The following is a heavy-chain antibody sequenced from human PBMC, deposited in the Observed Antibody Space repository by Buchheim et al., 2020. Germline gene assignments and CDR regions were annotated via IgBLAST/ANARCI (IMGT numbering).Heavy chain of an antibody. CDR3: ARDSGGIYSGAYSWFDS. Sequence: QVQLQESGPGLVKPSETLALTCNVSGGSISGFYWSWIRQPPGKGLEWIGYIYYSGRSNYSPSLKSRVSLSVDTSKNQVSLKLTSVTAADTAVYYCARDSGGIYSGAYSWFDSWGRGT. D-gene: IGHD1-26*01. CDR2: IYYSGRS. CDR1: GGSISGFY. V-gene: IGHV4-59*01. J-gene: IGHJ5*01.